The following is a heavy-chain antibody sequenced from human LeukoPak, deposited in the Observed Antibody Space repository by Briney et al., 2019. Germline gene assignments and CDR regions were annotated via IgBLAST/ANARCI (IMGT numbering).Heavy chain of an antibody. Sequence: GGSLRLSCAASGFTFSSYAMHWVRQAPGKGLEWVAVISYDGSNKYYADSVKGRFTISRDNSKNTLYLQMNSLKTEDTAVYYCTTEGGNLDYWGQGTLVTVSS. CDR1: GFTFSSYA. J-gene: IGHJ4*02. CDR2: ISYDGSNK. V-gene: IGHV3-30-3*01. D-gene: IGHD4-23*01. CDR3: TTEGGNLDY.